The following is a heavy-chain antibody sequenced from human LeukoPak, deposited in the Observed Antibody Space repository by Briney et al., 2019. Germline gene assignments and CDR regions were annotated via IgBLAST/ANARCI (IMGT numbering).Heavy chain of an antibody. Sequence: SETLSLTCTVSGGSISSYYWSWIRQPPGKGLEWIGYIYYSGSTNYNPSLKSRVTISVDTSKNQFSLELSSVTAADTAVYYCARHARYYYDSSGYYYYFDYWGQGTLVTVSS. CDR2: IYYSGST. CDR3: ARHARYYYDSSGYYYYFDY. J-gene: IGHJ4*02. CDR1: GGSISSYY. V-gene: IGHV4-59*08. D-gene: IGHD3-22*01.